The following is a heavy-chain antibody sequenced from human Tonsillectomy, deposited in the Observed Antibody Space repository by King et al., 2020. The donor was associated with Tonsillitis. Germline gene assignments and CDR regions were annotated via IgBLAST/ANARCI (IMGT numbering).Heavy chain of an antibody. CDR1: GFTFGSYV. CDR2: ISAGGYST. Sequence: QLVESGGGLVQPGGSLRLSCAASGFTFGSYVMSWVRQAPGKGLEWVSGISAGGYSTYYTDSVKGRFTISRDNSKNTLHLQMNSLRADDTAVYYCAKDIQQWPGDLDYWGQGTLVTVSS. CDR3: AKDIQQWPGDLDY. D-gene: IGHD6-19*01. V-gene: IGHV3-23*04. J-gene: IGHJ4*02.